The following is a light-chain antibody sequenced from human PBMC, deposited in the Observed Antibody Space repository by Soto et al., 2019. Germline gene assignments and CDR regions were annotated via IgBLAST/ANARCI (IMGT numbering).Light chain of an antibody. Sequence: IVLTHSLGTLSLSQGERATPSCRASQSIDNNYLAWYQQKPGQAPRLVIYGASTRATDIPDRFSASGSGTDLTLTISRLEPEDFAVYYCQQYSRAPLTFGQGSKVDI. CDR2: GAS. CDR3: QQYSRAPLT. V-gene: IGKV3-20*01. J-gene: IGKJ1*01. CDR1: QSIDNNY.